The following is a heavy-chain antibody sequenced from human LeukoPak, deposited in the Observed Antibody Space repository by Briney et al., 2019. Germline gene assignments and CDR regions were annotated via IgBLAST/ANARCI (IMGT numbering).Heavy chain of an antibody. CDR3: ARENYRLLYSFDY. J-gene: IGHJ4*02. CDR1: GFTFSNAW. D-gene: IGHD2-2*01. CDR2: IKSKTDGGTT. V-gene: IGHV3-15*01. Sequence: PGGSLRLSCAASGFTFSNAWMSWVRQAPGKGLEWVGRIKSKTDGGTTDYAAPVKGIFTISRDNAKNSLYLQMNSLRAEDTAVYYCARENYRLLYSFDYWGQGALVTVSS.